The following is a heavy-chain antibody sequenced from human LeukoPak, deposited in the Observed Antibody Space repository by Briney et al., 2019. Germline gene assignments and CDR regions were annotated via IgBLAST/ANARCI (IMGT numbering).Heavy chain of an antibody. CDR3: ARWVITPYYGMDV. CDR1: GFTFSSYW. Sequence: GGSLRLSCAASGFTFSSYWMTWVRQAPGKGLEWVASIKGDGSTKFYVDSLKGRFTISRDNAKNSLYLQMNSRRGEDTALYYCARWVITPYYGMDVWGQGTTVTVSS. D-gene: IGHD3-22*01. J-gene: IGHJ6*02. CDR2: IKGDGSTK. V-gene: IGHV3-7*05.